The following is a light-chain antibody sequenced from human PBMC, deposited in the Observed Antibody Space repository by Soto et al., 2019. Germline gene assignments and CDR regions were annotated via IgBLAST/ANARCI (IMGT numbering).Light chain of an antibody. J-gene: IGKJ5*01. CDR1: QSVSSN. Sequence: EIVMTQSPATLSVSPGERATLSCRASQSVSSNLAWYQQKPGQAPRLLIYGASTMATGIPARFSGSGSGTELTLTISSLQSEDFAVYLCQQYNNWPPITFGQGTRLEIK. CDR2: GAS. CDR3: QQYNNWPPIT. V-gene: IGKV3-15*01.